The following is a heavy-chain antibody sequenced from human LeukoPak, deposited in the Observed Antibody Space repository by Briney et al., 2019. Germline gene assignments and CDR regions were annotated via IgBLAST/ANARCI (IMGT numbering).Heavy chain of an antibody. V-gene: IGHV3-7*01. Sequence: GGSLRLSCAASGFTFSSYWMSWVRQAPGKGLEWVANIKQDGSEKYYVDCVKGRFTISRDNAKNSLYLQMNSLRAEDTAVYYCARPTYYDILTGAHSYYGWTSGAKGPRSPSP. CDR2: IKQDGSEK. CDR1: GFTFSSYW. D-gene: IGHD3-9*01. J-gene: IGHJ6*02. CDR3: ARPTYYDILTGAHSYYGWTS.